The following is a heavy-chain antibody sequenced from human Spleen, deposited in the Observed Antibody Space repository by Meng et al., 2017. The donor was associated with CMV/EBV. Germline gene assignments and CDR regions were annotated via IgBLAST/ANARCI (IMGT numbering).Heavy chain of an antibody. CDR3: ARDQPLDY. Sequence: GESLKISCAASGFRFSGYVMHWVRRAPGKGLQWVSSMSFDGSDKYYADSVKGRFTISRDNSKNILYLQMNSLRTEDTAIYYCARDQPLDYWGQGSLVTVSS. CDR1: GFRFSGYV. CDR2: MSFDGSDK. J-gene: IGHJ4*02. V-gene: IGHV3-30-3*01.